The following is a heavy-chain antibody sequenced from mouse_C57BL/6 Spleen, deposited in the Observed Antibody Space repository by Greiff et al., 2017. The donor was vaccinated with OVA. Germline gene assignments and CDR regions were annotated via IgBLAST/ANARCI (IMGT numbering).Heavy chain of an antibody. CDR2: IDPENGDT. CDR3: TNLGREDWYFDV. V-gene: IGHV14-4*01. D-gene: IGHD4-1*01. CDR1: GFNITDDY. J-gene: IGHJ1*03. Sequence: VQLQQSGAELVRPGASVKLSCTASGFNITDDYMHWVKQRPEQGLEWIGWIDPENGDTEYASKFQGKATLTADTSSNTAYLQLSSLTSEDTAVYYCTNLGREDWYFDVWGTGTTVTVSS.